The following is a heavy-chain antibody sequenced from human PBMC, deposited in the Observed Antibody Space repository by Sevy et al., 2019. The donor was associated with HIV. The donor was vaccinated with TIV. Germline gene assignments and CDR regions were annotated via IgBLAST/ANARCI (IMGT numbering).Heavy chain of an antibody. V-gene: IGHV3-74*01. CDR2: INNDGSSA. Sequence: GGSLRLSCAASGFAFNGHWMHWVRHAPGKGLVWVSRINNDGSSATYADSVKGRFTISRDNAKDTLHLQMNSLRAEDTAVYYCARGGTGSFDIWGQRTMVTVSS. CDR3: ARGGTGSFDI. J-gene: IGHJ3*02. D-gene: IGHD3-9*01. CDR1: GFAFNGHW.